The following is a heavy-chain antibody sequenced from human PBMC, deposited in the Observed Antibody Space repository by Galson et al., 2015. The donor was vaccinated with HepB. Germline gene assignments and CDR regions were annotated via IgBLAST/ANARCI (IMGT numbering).Heavy chain of an antibody. CDR1: GFTFSNYA. CDR2: ISSESTYI. J-gene: IGHJ4*02. D-gene: IGHD3-3*01. CDR3: ARDRRFLEWLSNFDY. Sequence: SLRLSCAASGFTFSNYAMNWVRQAPGKGLEWVSSISSESTYIYYADSVKGRFTISRDNAKNSLYLQMDSLRAEDTAVYYCARDRRFLEWLSNFDYWGQGTLVTVSS. V-gene: IGHV3-21*01.